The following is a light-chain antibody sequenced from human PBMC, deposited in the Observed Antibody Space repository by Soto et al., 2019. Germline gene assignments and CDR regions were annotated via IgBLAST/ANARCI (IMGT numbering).Light chain of an antibody. CDR3: QQTYSTPYT. J-gene: IGKJ2*01. V-gene: IGKV1-39*01. CDR1: QRITTY. Sequence: IHMTPSPSSLSASVGDRVTISCRASQRITTYLNWYQQKPGEAPKLLISTSGTLQRGVPSRFSGSGSGTDFTLTIASLQRADFANYFCQQTYSTPYTFGQGTQLEIK. CDR2: TSG.